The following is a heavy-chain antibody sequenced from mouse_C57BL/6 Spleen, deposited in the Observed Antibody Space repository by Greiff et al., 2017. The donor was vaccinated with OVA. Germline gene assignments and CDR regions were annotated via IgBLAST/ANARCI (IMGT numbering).Heavy chain of an antibody. V-gene: IGHV1-69*01. CDR2: IDPSDSYT. CDR3: ARLNYYAMDY. Sequence: VQLQQPGAELVMPGASVKLSCKASGYTFTSYWMHWVKQRPGQGLEWIGEIDPSDSYTNYNQKFKGKSTVTVDKSSSTAYMQLSSLTSEDSAVYYCARLNYYAMDYWGQGTSVTVSS. J-gene: IGHJ4*01. CDR1: GYTFTSYW.